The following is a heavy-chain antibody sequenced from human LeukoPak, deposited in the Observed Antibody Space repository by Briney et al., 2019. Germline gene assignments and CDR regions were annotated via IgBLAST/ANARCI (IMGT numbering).Heavy chain of an antibody. CDR3: ARADVATVTLDY. CDR2: IFYNGNT. V-gene: IGHV4-31*03. CDR1: GDSISSSGYS. J-gene: IGHJ4*02. D-gene: IGHD4-17*01. Sequence: SETLSLTCTVSGDSISSSGYSWSWIRHHPGEGLEWIGCIFYNGNTYFDSSLKSRVTMSVHTSKNQFFLRLTSVTAADTAVYYCARADVATVTLDYWGQGTLVTVSS.